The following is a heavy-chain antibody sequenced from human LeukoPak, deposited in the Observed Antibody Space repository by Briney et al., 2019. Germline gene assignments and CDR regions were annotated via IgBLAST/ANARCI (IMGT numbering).Heavy chain of an antibody. V-gene: IGHV5-51*01. D-gene: IGHD2-15*01. CDR2: IYPGDSDT. CDR1: GYSFPSFW. CDR3: GRRALGGVAATYFDN. Sequence: GESLKISCKGSGYSFPSFWISWVRQMPGKGLEWMGIIYPGDSDTRYSPSFQGQVTISADKSISTAYLQWSSLKASDTATYYCGRRALGGVAATYFDNWGQGTLVTVSS. J-gene: IGHJ4*02.